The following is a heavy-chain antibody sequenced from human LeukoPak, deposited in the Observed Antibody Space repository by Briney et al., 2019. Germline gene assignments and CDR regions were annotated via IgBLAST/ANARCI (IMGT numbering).Heavy chain of an antibody. D-gene: IGHD3-22*01. Sequence: AASVKVSCKASGYTFTGYYIHWVRQAPGQGLEWMGWINPNSGGTNYAQKFQGRVTMTRNTSISTAYMELSRLRSDDTAVYYCARGVVITSWYYGMDVWGQGTTVTVSS. CDR3: ARGVVITSWYYGMDV. J-gene: IGHJ6*02. CDR2: INPNSGGT. CDR1: GYTFTGYY. V-gene: IGHV1-2*02.